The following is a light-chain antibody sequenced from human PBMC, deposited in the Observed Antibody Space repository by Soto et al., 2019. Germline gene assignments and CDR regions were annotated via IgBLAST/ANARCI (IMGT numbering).Light chain of an antibody. CDR2: GAS. Sequence: EIEMTQSPATLSLAPWERVTLSCRASESVSTNLAWYQQKAGQAPRLLIYGASTRATGIPARFSGSGSGTEFTLTISSLQSEDFAVYYCQQYNNWPPSITFGQGTRLEI. V-gene: IGKV3-15*01. J-gene: IGKJ5*01. CDR1: ESVSTN. CDR3: QQYNNWPPSIT.